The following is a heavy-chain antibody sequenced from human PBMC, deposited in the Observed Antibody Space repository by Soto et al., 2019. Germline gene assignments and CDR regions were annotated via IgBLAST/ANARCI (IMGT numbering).Heavy chain of an antibody. CDR2: ISKSDYT. J-gene: IGHJ4*02. D-gene: IGHD2-2*01. V-gene: IGHV3-21*01. CDR3: AREDSIVIPAVSDF. Sequence: VGSLRLSCTVSGFAFSNYGINWVRQAPGKGLEWVSSISKSDYTYYSDSVKGRFTISRDNAKNSVSLQMNTLRVEDTAVYYCAREDSIVIPAVSDFWGQGTLVTVSS. CDR1: GFAFSNYG.